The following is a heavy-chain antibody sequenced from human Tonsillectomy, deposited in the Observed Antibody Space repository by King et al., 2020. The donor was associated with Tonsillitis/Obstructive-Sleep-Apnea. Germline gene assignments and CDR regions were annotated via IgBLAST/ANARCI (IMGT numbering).Heavy chain of an antibody. J-gene: IGHJ4*02. V-gene: IGHV7-4-1*02. D-gene: IGHD4-17*01. CDR3: ARTPPDYGIDY. CDR1: GYTFTTYG. Sequence: QVQLVESGSELKKPGASVKVSCKASGYTFTTYGMNWVRQAPGQGLEWMGWINTITGNPMYVQGFTGRFVFSLYTSVSTAYLQISSLKAEDTAVYYCARTPPDYGIDYWGQGTLVTVSS. CDR2: INTITGNP.